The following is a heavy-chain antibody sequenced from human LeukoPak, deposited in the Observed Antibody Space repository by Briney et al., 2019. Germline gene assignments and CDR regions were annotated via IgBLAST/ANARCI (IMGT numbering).Heavy chain of an antibody. CDR1: GFTFSSYW. CDR3: ARARFPIWFGEPYFDY. V-gene: IGHV3-7*04. Sequence: PGGSLRLSCAASGFTFSSYWMSWVRQAPGKGLEWVANIKQDGSEKYYVDSVKGRFTISRDNAKNSLYLQMNSLRAEDTAVYSCARARFPIWFGEPYFDYWGQGTLVTVSS. CDR2: IKQDGSEK. J-gene: IGHJ4*02. D-gene: IGHD3-10*01.